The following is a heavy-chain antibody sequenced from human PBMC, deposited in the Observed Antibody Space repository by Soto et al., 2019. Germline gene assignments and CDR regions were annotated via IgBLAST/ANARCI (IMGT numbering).Heavy chain of an antibody. J-gene: IGHJ1*01. V-gene: IGHV1-46*01. D-gene: IGHD5-12*01. Sequence: ASVKVSCKASGYTFTSYYMHWVRQAPGQGLDLLGIINPSGGSTYYVQKFQGRVTMTRDTSTTTVYMELSSLTSEDTAVYYCAIISRLRRSLFKSELYFQHWGQGTLVTVSS. CDR1: GYTFTSYY. CDR2: INPSGGST. CDR3: AIISRLRRSLFKSELYFQH.